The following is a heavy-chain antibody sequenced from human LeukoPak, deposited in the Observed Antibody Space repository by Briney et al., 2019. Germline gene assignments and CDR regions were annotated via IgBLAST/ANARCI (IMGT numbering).Heavy chain of an antibody. CDR1: GFTFSDYW. V-gene: IGHV3-7*01. D-gene: IGHD6-13*01. CDR3: VRDQGAAGDS. Sequence: GGSLRLSCAASGFTFSDYWMTWVRQAPGKGLEWVANIDQDGSGKTYVDSVKGRFTISRDNAKKSLYLQMNSLRPEDSALYYCVRDQGAAGDSWGQGTLVLVSS. CDR2: IDQDGSGK. J-gene: IGHJ4*02.